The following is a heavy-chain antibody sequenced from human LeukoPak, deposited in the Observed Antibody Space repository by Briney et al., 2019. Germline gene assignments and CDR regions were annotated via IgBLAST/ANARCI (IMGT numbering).Heavy chain of an antibody. V-gene: IGHV1-8*03. D-gene: IGHD1-1*01. CDR3: ARDFRLAKYNWTSLGY. J-gene: IGHJ4*02. Sequence: ASVKVSCKASGYTFTSLDINWVRQATGQGLEWMGWINPNSGYTGYAQKFQGRVTITTDESTSTAYMELRSLRSDDTAVYYCARDFRLAKYNWTSLGYWGQGTLVTVSS. CDR2: INPNSGYT. CDR1: GYTFTSLD.